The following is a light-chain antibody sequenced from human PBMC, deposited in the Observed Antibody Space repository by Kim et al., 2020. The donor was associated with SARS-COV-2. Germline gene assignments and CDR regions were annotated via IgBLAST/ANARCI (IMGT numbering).Light chain of an antibody. CDR2: GAS. Sequence: EVVMTQSPATLSVSPGERSTLSCRASQSVGSNLAWYQQKPGQTPRLLIYGASTRVTVIPARFSGSGSGTEFTLTISSLQSEDSAVYYCHQYNDWPRTFGQGTKVDIK. J-gene: IGKJ1*01. CDR3: HQYNDWPRT. V-gene: IGKV3-15*01. CDR1: QSVGSN.